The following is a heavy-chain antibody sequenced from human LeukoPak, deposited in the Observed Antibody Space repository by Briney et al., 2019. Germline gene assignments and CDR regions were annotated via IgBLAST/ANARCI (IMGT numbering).Heavy chain of an antibody. J-gene: IGHJ4*02. CDR2: ISSSSSYI. D-gene: IGHD1-1*01. CDR3: ARVSNWNLDY. V-gene: IGHV3-21*01. CDR1: GFTFSSYS. Sequence: GGSLRLSCAASGFTFSSYSMNWVRQAPGKGLEWVSSISSSSSYIYYADSVKGRFTISRDNAKNSLYLQMNGLRAEDTAVYYCARVSNWNLDYWGQGTLVTVSS.